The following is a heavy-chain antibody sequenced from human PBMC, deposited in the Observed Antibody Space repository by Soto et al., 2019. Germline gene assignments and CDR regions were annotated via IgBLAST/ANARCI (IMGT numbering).Heavy chain of an antibody. CDR3: AKGPSAYYDILTGHFDY. J-gene: IGHJ4*02. V-gene: IGHV3-23*01. CDR1: GFTFSSYA. D-gene: IGHD3-9*01. Sequence: PGGSLRLSCAASGFTFSSYAMSWVRQAPGKGLEWVSAISGSGGSTYYADSVKGRFTISRDNSKNTLYLQMNSLRAEDTAVYYCAKGPSAYYDILTGHFDYWGQGTLVTVSS. CDR2: ISGSGGST.